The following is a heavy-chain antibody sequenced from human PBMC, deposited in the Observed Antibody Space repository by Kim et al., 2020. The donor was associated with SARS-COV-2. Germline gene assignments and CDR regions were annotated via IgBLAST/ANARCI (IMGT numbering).Heavy chain of an antibody. CDR2: ISAYNGNT. D-gene: IGHD5-12*01. V-gene: IGHV1-18*01. J-gene: IGHJ4*02. Sequence: ASVKVSCKASGYTFTSYGISWVRQAPGQGLEWMGWISAYNGNTNYAQKLQGRVTMTTDTSTSTAYMELRSLRSDDTAVYYCARDLRVQIKSRDGYNPPGYWGQGTLVTVSS. CDR1: GYTFTSYG. CDR3: ARDLRVQIKSRDGYNPPGY.